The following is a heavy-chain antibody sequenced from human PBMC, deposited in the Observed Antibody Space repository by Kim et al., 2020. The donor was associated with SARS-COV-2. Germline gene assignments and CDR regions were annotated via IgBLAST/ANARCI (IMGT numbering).Heavy chain of an antibody. CDR1: GYMFTSYG. J-gene: IGHJ4*02. CDR3: ARGAYGDVSFDY. CDR2: ISARDGNT. Sequence: ASVKVSCKACGYMFTSYGFSWLRQAPGQGLELLGWISARDGNTKYGQKVQGRVIMTTDTSTNTAYMELWSLRSDDTAMYYCARGAYGDVSFDYWGQGTLVTVSS. D-gene: IGHD4-17*01. V-gene: IGHV1-18*04.